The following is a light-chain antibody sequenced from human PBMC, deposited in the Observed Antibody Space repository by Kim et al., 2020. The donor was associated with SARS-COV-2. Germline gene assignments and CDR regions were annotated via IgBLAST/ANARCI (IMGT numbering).Light chain of an antibody. Sequence: QSVPIDCTGTSSDVGGYNYVSWYQQHPGKAPKLMIYDVSKRPSGVPVRFSGSKSGNTASLTISGLQAEDEADYYCCSYAGSYTFVVFGGGTQLTVL. V-gene: IGLV2-11*01. CDR1: SSDVGGYNY. CDR3: CSYAGSYTFVV. J-gene: IGLJ2*01. CDR2: DVS.